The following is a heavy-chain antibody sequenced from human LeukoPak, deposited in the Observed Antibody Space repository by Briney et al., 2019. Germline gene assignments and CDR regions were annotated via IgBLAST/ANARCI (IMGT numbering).Heavy chain of an antibody. J-gene: IGHJ4*02. CDR2: IYYSGGT. Sequence: PSETLSLTCTVSGGSISSYYWSWVRQPPGKGLEWIGEIYYSGGTNYNPSLKSRVTISVDKSKNRFSLKLSSVTAADTAVYYCARQGRNSYVPFDYWGQGTLVTVSS. CDR1: GGSISSYY. V-gene: IGHV4-59*08. CDR3: ARQGRNSYVPFDY. D-gene: IGHD5-18*01.